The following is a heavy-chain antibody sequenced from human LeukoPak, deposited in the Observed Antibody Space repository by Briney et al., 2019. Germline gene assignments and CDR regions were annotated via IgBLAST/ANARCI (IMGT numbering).Heavy chain of an antibody. CDR2: LYPGDSET. CDR3: ARKSIIGAGENFDY. D-gene: IGHD6-13*01. V-gene: IGHV5-51*01. J-gene: IGHJ4*02. Sequence: GESLKISCKDSGYSFTSYWIGWVRQMPGKGLEWMGILYPGDSETRYSPSFQGQVTISADKSISTAYLQWGSLKASDTAIYYCARKSIIGAGENFDYWGQGTLVTVSS. CDR1: GYSFTSYW.